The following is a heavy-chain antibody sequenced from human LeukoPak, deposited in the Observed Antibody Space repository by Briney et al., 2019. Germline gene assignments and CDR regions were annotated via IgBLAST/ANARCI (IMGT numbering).Heavy chain of an antibody. CDR1: GGSISSYY. CDR3: ARRHCSGGSCYPYYYYSYYMDV. D-gene: IGHD2-15*01. CDR2: IYYSGST. Sequence: SETLSLTCTVYGGSISSYYWSWIRQPPGKGLEWIGYIYYSGSTNYNPSLKSRVTISVDTSKNQFSLKLSSVTAADTAVYYCARRHCSGGSCYPYYYYSYYMDVWGKGTTVTVSS. J-gene: IGHJ6*03. V-gene: IGHV4-59*12.